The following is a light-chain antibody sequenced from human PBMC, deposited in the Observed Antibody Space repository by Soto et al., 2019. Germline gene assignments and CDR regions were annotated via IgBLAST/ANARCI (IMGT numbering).Light chain of an antibody. V-gene: IGKV3-20*01. J-gene: IGKJ1*01. CDR2: GAS. Sequence: EIVMTQSPATLSVSPGERATLSCGASQSVSRSYLAWYQQKPGQAPRLLIYGASSRATGIPDRFSGSGSGTDFTLTISRLEPEDFAVYYCQQYGSSPRTFGQGTKVDIK. CDR1: QSVSRSY. CDR3: QQYGSSPRT.